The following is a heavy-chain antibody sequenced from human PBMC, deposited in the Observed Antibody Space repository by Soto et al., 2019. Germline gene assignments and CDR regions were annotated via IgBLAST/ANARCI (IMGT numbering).Heavy chain of an antibody. J-gene: IGHJ4*02. CDR3: VKDRPPTGDFWSGPNFDY. Sequence: GGSLRLSCSASGFTFGSYAMHWVRQAPGKGLEYVSAISSNGGSTYYADSVKGRFTISRDNSKNTLYLQMSSLRAEDTAVYYCVKDRPPTGDFWSGPNFDYWGQGTLVTVSS. CDR2: ISSNGGST. D-gene: IGHD3-3*01. V-gene: IGHV3-64D*06. CDR1: GFTFGSYA.